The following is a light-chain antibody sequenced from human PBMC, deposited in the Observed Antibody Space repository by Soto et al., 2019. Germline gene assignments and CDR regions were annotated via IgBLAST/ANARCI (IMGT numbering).Light chain of an antibody. CDR2: DTS. Sequence: EIVLSQSPAILSLSPGDRATLSCRASQTVSSFLAWYQQKPGQAPRLLIYDTSNRATGVPARFSASGSGTDFTLTIGSLEPEDFAVYFCQQRYNWPPTFGQGTKLEIK. J-gene: IGKJ2*01. CDR1: QTVSSF. V-gene: IGKV3-11*01. CDR3: QQRYNWPPT.